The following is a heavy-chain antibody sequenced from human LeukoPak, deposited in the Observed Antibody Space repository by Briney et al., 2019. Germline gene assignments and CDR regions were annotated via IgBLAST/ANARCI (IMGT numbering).Heavy chain of an antibody. CDR1: GGSISSDY. V-gene: IGHV4-4*07. Sequence: SETLSLTCTDSGGSISSDYWSWIRQPAGKGLEWIRRIYSSGSTNYNPSLKSRITMSGDTSKNQFTLKLSSVTAADTAVYYCVGWSATRIDYWGQGTLVTVSS. CDR3: VGWSATRIDY. CDR2: IYSSGST. J-gene: IGHJ4*02. D-gene: IGHD3-3*01.